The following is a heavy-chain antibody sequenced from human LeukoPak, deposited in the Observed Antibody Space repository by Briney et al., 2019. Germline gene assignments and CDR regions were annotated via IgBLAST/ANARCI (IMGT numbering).Heavy chain of an antibody. CDR1: GYSFTSYW. CDR2: IYPGDSDT. Sequence: RGESLKISCKGSGYSFTSYWIGWVRQMPGKGLEWMGIIYPGDSDTRYSPSFQGQVTISADKSISTAYLQWSSLKASDTAMYYCATSENSGSYPGDAFDIWGQGTMVTVSS. J-gene: IGHJ3*02. V-gene: IGHV5-51*01. D-gene: IGHD1-26*01. CDR3: ATSENSGSYPGDAFDI.